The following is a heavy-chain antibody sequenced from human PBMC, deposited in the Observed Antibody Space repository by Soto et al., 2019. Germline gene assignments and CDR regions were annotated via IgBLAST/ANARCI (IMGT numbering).Heavy chain of an antibody. Sequence: QVQVQQSGPGLVKPSETLSLTCTVSSGPSRSHNWGWIRQPPGRGLEWIGYVYYTGDTSYNPSLTSRVPMTADTSTNPISLTLRSVTAADTAVYYCVRQGIDSLHGLVAVWGQGTTVSVSS. J-gene: IGHJ6*02. CDR1: SGPSRSHN. V-gene: IGHV4-59*08. CDR3: VRQGIDSLHGLVAV. CDR2: VYYTGDT. D-gene: IGHD2-21*01.